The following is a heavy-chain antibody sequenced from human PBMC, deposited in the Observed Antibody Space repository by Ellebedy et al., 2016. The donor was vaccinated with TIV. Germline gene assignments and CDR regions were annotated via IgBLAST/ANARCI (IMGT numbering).Heavy chain of an antibody. V-gene: IGHV5-10-1*01. CDR1: GYSFTSYW. Sequence: GESLKISCKGSGYSFTSYWISWVRQMPGKGLEWMGRIDPSDSYTNYSPSFQGHVTLSADKSISTAYLQWSSLKASDTAMYYCASLRDGYNPFDYWGQGTLVTVSS. CDR3: ASLRDGYNPFDY. D-gene: IGHD5-24*01. CDR2: IDPSDSYT. J-gene: IGHJ4*02.